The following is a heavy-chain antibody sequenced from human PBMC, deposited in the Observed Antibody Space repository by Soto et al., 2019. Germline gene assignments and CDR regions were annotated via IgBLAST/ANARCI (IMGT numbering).Heavy chain of an antibody. CDR1: GYTFTGYY. Sequence: GASVKVSCKAPGYTFTGYYMHWVRQAPGQGLEWMGWINPNSGGTNYAQKFQGWVTMTRDTSISTAYMELSRLRSDDTAVYYCARFFWSGYGLSGMDVWGQGTTVTVSS. V-gene: IGHV1-2*04. J-gene: IGHJ6*02. D-gene: IGHD3-3*01. CDR3: ARFFWSGYGLSGMDV. CDR2: INPNSGGT.